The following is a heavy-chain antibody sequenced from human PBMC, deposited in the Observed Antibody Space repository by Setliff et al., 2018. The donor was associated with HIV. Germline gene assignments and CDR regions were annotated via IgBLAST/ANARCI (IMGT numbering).Heavy chain of an antibody. J-gene: IGHJ4*02. Sequence: GESLKISCHLSGYSFVDFWIGWVRQMPGKGLEWVGIIYPGDSDTRYSPSFQGQVTISADKSISTAYLQWSSLKASDTAMYYCVRRDGYKFDYWGQGTLVTVSS. V-gene: IGHV5-51*01. D-gene: IGHD5-12*01. CDR1: GYSFVDFW. CDR3: VRRDGYKFDY. CDR2: IYPGDSDT.